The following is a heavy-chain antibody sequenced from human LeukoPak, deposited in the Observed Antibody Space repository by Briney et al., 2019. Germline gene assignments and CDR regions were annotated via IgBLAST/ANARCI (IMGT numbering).Heavy chain of an antibody. V-gene: IGHV4-4*09. CDR1: GASISTYH. CDR2: VRTSGST. CDR3: ASSGSWGPSDY. J-gene: IGHJ4*02. Sequence: SETLSLTCTVSGASISTYHWSWIRQPPGKGLEWIGYVRTSGSTDYNSSLKSRVTISVDTSKNQFSLKVTSVTAADSAIYYCASSGSWGPSDYWGQGLMVTVSS. D-gene: IGHD1-26*01.